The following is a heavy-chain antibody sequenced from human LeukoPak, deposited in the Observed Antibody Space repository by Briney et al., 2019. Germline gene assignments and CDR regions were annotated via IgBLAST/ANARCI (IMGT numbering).Heavy chain of an antibody. J-gene: IGHJ4*02. V-gene: IGHV1-2*02. D-gene: IGHD3-16*01. Sequence: EASVTVSCKASGYTFTAYFFHWVRHAPGQGLEWMGWINPDSGGTTYAQKFQGRVTMTRDTSISTTYMELSRLSSDDTAVYYCARNGRGTYDYWGQGTLVTVSS. CDR2: INPDSGGT. CDR3: ARNGRGTYDY. CDR1: GYTFTAYF.